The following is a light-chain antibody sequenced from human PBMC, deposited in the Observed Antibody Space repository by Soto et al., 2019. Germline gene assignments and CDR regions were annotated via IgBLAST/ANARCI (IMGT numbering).Light chain of an antibody. J-gene: IGKJ4*01. CDR3: QHRRSWPLS. CDR1: QSVGGS. V-gene: IGKV3-11*01. Sequence: EIVLTQSPATLSLSPGERATLSCRASQSVGGSLAWYQQKPGQAPRLIIYDTSKRATGIPARFSGSGSGTDFTLTISGLEPEDFAVYYCQHRRSWPLSFGGGTKVDIK. CDR2: DTS.